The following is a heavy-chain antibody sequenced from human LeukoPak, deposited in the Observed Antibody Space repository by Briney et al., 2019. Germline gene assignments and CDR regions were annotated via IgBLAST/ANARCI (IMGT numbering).Heavy chain of an antibody. Sequence: ASVKVSCKASGYTFTGYYIHWVRQAPGQGLEWMGRINPHSGGTHYSQNFQGRVTMTRDTSIGTAYMELSRLRSHDTAVYYCARQADYDSSGHIDYWGQGTLVTVSS. D-gene: IGHD3-22*01. J-gene: IGHJ4*02. CDR1: GYTFTGYY. CDR2: INPHSGGT. CDR3: ARQADYDSSGHIDY. V-gene: IGHV1-2*06.